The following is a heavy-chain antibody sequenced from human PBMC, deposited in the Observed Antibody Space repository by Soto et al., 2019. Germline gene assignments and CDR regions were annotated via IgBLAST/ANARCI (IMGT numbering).Heavy chain of an antibody. J-gene: IGHJ3*02. D-gene: IGHD2-21*02. Sequence: SETLSLTCTVSGGSIRSYYWVLIRQAPRKGLEWIGYIYYSGSTNYNPSLKSRVTISVDTSKNQFSLKLSSVTAADTAVYYCARDLLGGGNSVGAFDIWGQGTMVTVSS. CDR3: ARDLLGGGNSVGAFDI. CDR1: GGSIRSYY. CDR2: IYYSGST. V-gene: IGHV4-59*01.